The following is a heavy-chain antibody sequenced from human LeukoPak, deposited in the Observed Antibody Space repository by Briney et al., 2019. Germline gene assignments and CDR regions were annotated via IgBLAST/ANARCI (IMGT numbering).Heavy chain of an antibody. D-gene: IGHD3-22*01. V-gene: IGHV3-30*18. Sequence: GGSLRLSCAASGFTFSSYAMSWVRQAPGKGLEWVALISYDGSNEYYADSVRGRFTISRDNSKNTPYLQMNSLRPEDTALYYCVKVDYSDTRERVNWGQGTLVTVSS. CDR1: GFTFSSYA. CDR3: VKVDYSDTRERVN. J-gene: IGHJ4*02. CDR2: ISYDGSNE.